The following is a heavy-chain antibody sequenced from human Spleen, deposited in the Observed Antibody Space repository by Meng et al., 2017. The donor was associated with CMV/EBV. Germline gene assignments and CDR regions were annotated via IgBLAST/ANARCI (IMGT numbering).Heavy chain of an antibody. Sequence: GGSLRLSCAASGFTVSSNYMSWVRQAPGKGLEWVSVIYSGGSTYYGDSVKGRFTISRDNSKNTLYLQMNSLRAEDTAVYYCARYSVTTVYYYGMDVWGQGTTVTVSS. J-gene: IGHJ6*02. CDR2: IYSGGST. CDR3: ARYSVTTVYYYGMDV. CDR1: GFTVSSNY. V-gene: IGHV3-53*01. D-gene: IGHD4-11*01.